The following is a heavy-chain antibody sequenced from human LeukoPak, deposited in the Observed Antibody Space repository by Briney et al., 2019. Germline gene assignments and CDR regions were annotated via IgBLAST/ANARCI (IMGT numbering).Heavy chain of an antibody. V-gene: IGHV3-66*01. CDR2: IYSGGST. CDR3: ARGGSSWTGYYYYGMDV. CDR1: GFTFSTYR. Sequence: GGSLRLSCAASGFTFSTYRMSWVRQAPGKGLEWVSVIYSGGSTYYADSVKGRFTISRDNSKNTLYLQMNSLRAEDTAVYYCARGGSSWTGYYYYGMDVWGQGTTVTVSS. D-gene: IGHD6-13*01. J-gene: IGHJ6*02.